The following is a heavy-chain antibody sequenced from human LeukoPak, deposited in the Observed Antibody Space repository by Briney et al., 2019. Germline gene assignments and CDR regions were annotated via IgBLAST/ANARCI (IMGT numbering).Heavy chain of an antibody. CDR1: GFTFDDYG. CDR2: INWNGGST. D-gene: IGHD4-17*01. J-gene: IGHJ3*02. Sequence: GGSLRLSCAASGFTFDDYGMSWVRQAPGKGLEWVSGINWNGGSTGYADSVKGRFTISRDNSKNTLYLQMNSLRAEDTAVYYCANLATVTTRGVFDIWGQGTMVTISS. CDR3: ANLATVTTRGVFDI. V-gene: IGHV3-20*04.